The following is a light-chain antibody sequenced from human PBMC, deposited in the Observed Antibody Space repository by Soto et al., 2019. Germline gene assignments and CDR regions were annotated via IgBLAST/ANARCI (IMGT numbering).Light chain of an antibody. V-gene: IGLV1-44*01. CDR1: TSNIGSNS. Sequence: QSVLTQSPSASETPGQRVSISCSGGTSNIGSNSVSWYQHLPGTAPKLLIYYNNKRPSGVPDRISGSKSGTSASLVISGLQSEDEADYYGAAWDDSLKGYCIGNVHNVTVL. J-gene: IGLJ1*01. CDR3: AAWDDSLKGYC. CDR2: YNN.